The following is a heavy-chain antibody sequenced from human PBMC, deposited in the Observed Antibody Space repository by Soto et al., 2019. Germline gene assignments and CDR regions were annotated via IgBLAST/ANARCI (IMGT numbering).Heavy chain of an antibody. CDR3: ATSSVVVPAAYVP. V-gene: IGHV4-31*02. CDR1: GGSISSGGYY. D-gene: IGHD2-2*01. Sequence: PSETLSLTCTVSGGSISSGGYYWSWIRQHPGKGLEWIGYIYYSGSTYYNPSLKSRVTISVDTSKNQFSLKLSSVTAADTAVYYCATSSVVVPAAYVPWGQGTLVTVSS. J-gene: IGHJ5*02. CDR2: IYYSGST.